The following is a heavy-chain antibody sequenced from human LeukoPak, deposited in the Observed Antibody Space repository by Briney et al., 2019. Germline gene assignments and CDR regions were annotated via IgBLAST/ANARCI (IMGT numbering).Heavy chain of an antibody. CDR3: ARLKYCTNGVCYAGFDY. D-gene: IGHD2-8*01. Sequence: GASVKVSCKASGYTFTSYAMHWVRQAPGQRLEGMGWINAGNGNTKYSQKFQGRVTITKDTSADTAYMELSSLRSEDTAVYYWARLKYCTNGVCYAGFDYWGQGTLVTVSS. J-gene: IGHJ4*02. CDR2: INAGNGNT. V-gene: IGHV1-3*01. CDR1: GYTFTSYA.